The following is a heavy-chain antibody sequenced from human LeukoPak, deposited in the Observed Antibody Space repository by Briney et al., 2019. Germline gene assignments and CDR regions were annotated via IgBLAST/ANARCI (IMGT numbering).Heavy chain of an antibody. CDR1: GFTFSSYE. Sequence: GGSLRLSCAASGFTFSSYEMNWVRQAPGKGLEWVPYISSSGSTIYYADSVKGRFTISRDNAKNSLYLQMNSLRAEDTAVYYCAELGITMIGGVWSKGTTVTISS. CDR2: ISSSGSTI. V-gene: IGHV3-48*03. CDR3: AELGITMIGGV. D-gene: IGHD3-10*02. J-gene: IGHJ6*04.